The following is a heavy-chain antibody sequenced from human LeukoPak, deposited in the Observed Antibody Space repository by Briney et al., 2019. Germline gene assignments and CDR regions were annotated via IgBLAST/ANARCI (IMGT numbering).Heavy chain of an antibody. J-gene: IGHJ4*02. CDR1: GYSFTSYW. D-gene: IGHD3-3*01. CDR2: IYPGDSDT. CDR3: ARGGSASAFWSAHEFDY. V-gene: IGHV5-51*03. Sequence: GGSLKISCKGSGYSFTSYWVACVRQIPGNGLEWMGIIYPGDSDTRYSPSCQGQVTISADKSISTAYLQGSSLKASDTAMYYCARGGSASAFWSAHEFDYWGQGTLVTVS.